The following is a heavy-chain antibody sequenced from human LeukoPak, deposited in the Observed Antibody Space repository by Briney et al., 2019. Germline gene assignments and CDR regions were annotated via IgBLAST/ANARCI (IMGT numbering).Heavy chain of an antibody. CDR2: ISSGGDNI. Sequence: AGGPLRLSCAASGFTFRSYEMNWVRQAPGKGLEWVSYISSGGDNIYYADSVKGRFTISRENAKNSLYLQMNSLRAEDTAVYYCARKEYSVFWFFDLWGRGTLVTVSS. V-gene: IGHV3-48*03. D-gene: IGHD5/OR15-5a*01. J-gene: IGHJ2*01. CDR1: GFTFRSYE. CDR3: ARKEYSVFWFFDL.